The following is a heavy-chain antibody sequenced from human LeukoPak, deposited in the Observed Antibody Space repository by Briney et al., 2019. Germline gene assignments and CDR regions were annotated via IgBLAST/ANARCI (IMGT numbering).Heavy chain of an antibody. D-gene: IGHD2-8*01. J-gene: IGHJ3*02. Sequence: GGSLRLSCAASGFTFSSYSVNWVRQAPGKGLEWVSFISSSTSYISYADSVKGRFTISGDNAKSSLWLQMNSLRAEDTAVYYCARATNGRFDIWGQGTMVTVSS. CDR3: ARATNGRFDI. CDR2: ISSSTSYI. V-gene: IGHV3-21*01. CDR1: GFTFSSYS.